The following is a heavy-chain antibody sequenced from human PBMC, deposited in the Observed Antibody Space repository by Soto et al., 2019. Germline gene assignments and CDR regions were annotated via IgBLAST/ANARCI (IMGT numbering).Heavy chain of an antibody. CDR2: INHSRST. CDR3: ARGYGRNFDY. V-gene: IGHV4-34*01. D-gene: IGHD3-10*01. J-gene: IGHJ4*02. CDR1: GGSFSGYY. Sequence: QVQLQQWGAGLLKPSETLSLTCAVYGGSFSGYYWSWIRQPPGKGLEWIGEINHSRSTNYNPSLKSRVTISVDTSKNQFSLKLSSVTAADTAVYDCARGYGRNFDYWAQGTLVTVSS.